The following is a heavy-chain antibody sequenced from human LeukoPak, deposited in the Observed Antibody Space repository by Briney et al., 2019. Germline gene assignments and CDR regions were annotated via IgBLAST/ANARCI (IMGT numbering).Heavy chain of an antibody. CDR3: ARNRYSSSWYFDY. D-gene: IGHD6-13*01. Sequence: GGSLRLSCVASGFTFSSYSMNWVRQAPGKGLEWVSSVSVNGGDAYYAGSVKGRFTMSRDNSKKTLYLQMNSLRAEDTAVYYCARNRYSSSWYFDYWGQGTLVTVSS. V-gene: IGHV3-23*01. CDR2: VSVNGGDA. J-gene: IGHJ4*02. CDR1: GFTFSSYS.